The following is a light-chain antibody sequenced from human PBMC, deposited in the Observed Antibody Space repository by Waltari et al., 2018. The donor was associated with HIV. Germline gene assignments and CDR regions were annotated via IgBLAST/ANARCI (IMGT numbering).Light chain of an antibody. V-gene: IGKV3-20*01. CDR1: QSISSSY. J-gene: IGKJ1*01. CDR2: HAS. Sequence: EIVLAQFPGTLSLSLGERANLSCRASQSISSSYLAWYQHKPGQAPRLVIYHASRTATGIPNIFSGCASATAFTLTISRLEPEDFSVYYCQQYESSPRTFDQRTKMELK. CDR3: QQYESSPRT.